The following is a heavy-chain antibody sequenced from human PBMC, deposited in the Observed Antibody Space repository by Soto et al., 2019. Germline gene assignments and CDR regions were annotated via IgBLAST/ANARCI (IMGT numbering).Heavy chain of an antibody. D-gene: IGHD3-16*01. CDR1: GFTFSTYW. V-gene: IGHV3-74*01. J-gene: IGHJ4*02. CDR3: ARDDRDYVWGSFRYFDC. CDR2: INSDGSST. Sequence: LRLSCAASGFTFSTYWMQWVRQAPGKGLVWVSRINSDGSSTSYADSVKGRFTVSRDNAKNTLYLQMNSLRAEDTAVYFCARDDRDYVWGSFRYFDCWGQGTQVTVSS.